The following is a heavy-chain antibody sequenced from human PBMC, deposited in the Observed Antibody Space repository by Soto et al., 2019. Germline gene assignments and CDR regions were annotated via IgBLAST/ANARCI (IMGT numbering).Heavy chain of an antibody. D-gene: IGHD3-10*01. V-gene: IGHV3-21*06. Sequence: EVQLVESGGGLVKPGGSLRLSCAASGFIFSSYSMNWVRQAPGKGLELVSSISARSDYIYFADSMRGRFTISRDNAQNSLYLHINNLRAEETAVYHCARVSGTLERYSDLDYWGQGTLVNVSS. CDR1: GFIFSSYS. J-gene: IGHJ4*02. CDR3: ARVSGTLERYSDLDY. CDR2: ISARSDYI.